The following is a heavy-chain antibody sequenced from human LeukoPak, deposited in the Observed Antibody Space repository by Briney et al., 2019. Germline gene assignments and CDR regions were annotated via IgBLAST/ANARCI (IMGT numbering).Heavy chain of an antibody. D-gene: IGHD6-13*01. CDR1: GYTFTSNY. CDR2: ISPSGGST. J-gene: IGHJ6*03. CDR3: ARSRYSSSWYVPPYYYYYYMDV. V-gene: IGHV1-46*01. Sequence: ASVKVSCKAFGYTFTSNYMHWVRQAPGQGPEWMGVISPSGGSTTYAQKLQGRVTMTTDTSTSTAYMELRSLRSDDTAVYYCARSRYSSSWYVPPYYYYYYMDVWGKGTTVTVSS.